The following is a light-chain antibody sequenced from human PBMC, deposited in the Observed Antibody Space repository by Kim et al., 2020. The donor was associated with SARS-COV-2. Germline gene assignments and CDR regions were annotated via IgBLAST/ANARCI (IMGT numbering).Light chain of an antibody. Sequence: SASVGDRVTITGRASKSISSYITWYQQKPGKAPKIMIYAASTLLSGVPSRFSGSGSGTDFTLTISSLQPEDFATYYCKQSYSTPYTFGQGTKLEI. J-gene: IGKJ2*01. CDR3: KQSYSTPYT. CDR1: KSISSY. CDR2: AAS. V-gene: IGKV1-39*01.